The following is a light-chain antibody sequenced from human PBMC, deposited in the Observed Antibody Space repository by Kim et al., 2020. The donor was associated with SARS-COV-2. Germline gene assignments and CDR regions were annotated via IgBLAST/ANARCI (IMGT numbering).Light chain of an antibody. J-gene: IGLJ1*01. V-gene: IGLV1-40*01. Sequence: QWVTISCTGSTSNIGAEYDVHWYQQLPGVAPRLLIYSNTSRPSGVPDRFSGSKSATSASLAITGLQAEDEADYYCQSYDSRLSGYVFGTGTKVTVL. CDR1: TSNIGAEYD. CDR2: SNT. CDR3: QSYDSRLSGYV.